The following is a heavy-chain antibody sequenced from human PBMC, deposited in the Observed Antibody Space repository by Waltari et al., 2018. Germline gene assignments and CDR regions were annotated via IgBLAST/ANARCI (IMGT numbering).Heavy chain of an antibody. CDR1: GYIFTNYY. V-gene: IGHV1-46*04. J-gene: IGHJ4*02. CDR2: INPRGGST. CDR3: ARAGAVRGRYYFDY. Sequence: QVQLVQSGAEVKKPGASVNVSCKASGYIFTNYYVHWVRQAPGQGLEWMGIINPRGGSTRNAQKLQGRVTMTRDTSTSTVHMEMSSLRSEDTAVYYCARAGAVRGRYYFDYWGQGSLVTVSS. D-gene: IGHD3-10*01.